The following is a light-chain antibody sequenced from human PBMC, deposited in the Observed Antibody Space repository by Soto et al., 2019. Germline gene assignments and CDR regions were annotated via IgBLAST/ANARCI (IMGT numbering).Light chain of an antibody. CDR3: MQSQTLPLT. V-gene: IGKV2D-29*01. CDR1: RSLLHTDGKTY. J-gene: IGKJ4*01. CDR2: DVS. Sequence: DVVMTQTPLSLSVTPGQSASISCKSSRSLLHTDGKTYLYWYMQRPGQPPQPLIYDVSNRFSGVPDRSSGSGSGTDFTLKISRVEAEDVGTYYCMQSQTLPLTFGGGTKVELK.